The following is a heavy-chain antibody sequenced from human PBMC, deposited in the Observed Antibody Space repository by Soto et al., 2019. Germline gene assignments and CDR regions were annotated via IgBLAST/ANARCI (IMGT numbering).Heavy chain of an antibody. V-gene: IGHV4-39*01. CDR1: GGSISSSSYY. Sequence: SETLSLTCTVSGGSISSSSYYWGWIRQPPGKGLEWIGSIYYSGSTYYNPSLKSRVTISVDTSKNQFSLKLSSVTAADTAVYYCARHGTATLSYYFDYWGRGTLVTVSS. CDR3: ARHGTATLSYYFDY. J-gene: IGHJ4*02. D-gene: IGHD1-26*01. CDR2: IYYSGST.